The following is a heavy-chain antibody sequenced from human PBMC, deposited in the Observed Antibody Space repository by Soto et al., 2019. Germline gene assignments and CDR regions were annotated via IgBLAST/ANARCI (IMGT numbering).Heavy chain of an antibody. CDR2: ISWDSGRI. CDR1: GFTFDDYA. CDR3: AKARLRGGDGYNSYYYNAMDV. V-gene: IGHV3-9*01. Sequence: EMQLVESGGGLVQPGRSLRLSCAASGFTFDDYAMYWVRQGPGKGLEWVSGISWDSGRIGYADSVKGRFTISRDNAKNSLYMPTNRRGTEDPGLYYCAKARLRGGDGYNSYYYNAMDVWGQGTTVTVSS. J-gene: IGHJ6*02. D-gene: IGHD3-16*01.